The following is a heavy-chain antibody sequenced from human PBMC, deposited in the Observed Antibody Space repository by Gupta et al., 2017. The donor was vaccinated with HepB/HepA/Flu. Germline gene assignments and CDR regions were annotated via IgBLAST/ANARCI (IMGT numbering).Heavy chain of an antibody. CDR2: IFSSGDS. CDR1: GVSINDYS. J-gene: IGHJ6*03. CDR3: TRGIVGPLSLGYHYFQMDV. Sequence: QVQLQESGPGLVKPSETLSLSCSVSGVSINDYSWTWIRQPDGKGLEWIGRIFSSGDSRYNPSLQSRVTMSLDTSKKQFSLKLNSVTAADTAVYYCTRGIVGPLSLGYHYFQMDVWGKGAAVTVSS. V-gene: IGHV4-4*07. D-gene: IGHD2-15*01.